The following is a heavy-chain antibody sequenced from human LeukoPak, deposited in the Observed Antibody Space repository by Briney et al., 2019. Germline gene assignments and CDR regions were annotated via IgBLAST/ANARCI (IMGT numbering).Heavy chain of an antibody. Sequence: PGGSLRLSCAASGFTFSSYAMSWVRQAPGKGLEWVSAISGSGGSTYYADSVKGRFTISRDNSKDTLYLQMNSLRAEDTAVYYCAKGSGYSRYSLDYWGQGTLVTVSS. J-gene: IGHJ4*02. V-gene: IGHV3-23*01. CDR2: ISGSGGST. CDR1: GFTFSSYA. D-gene: IGHD3-3*01. CDR3: AKGSGYSRYSLDY.